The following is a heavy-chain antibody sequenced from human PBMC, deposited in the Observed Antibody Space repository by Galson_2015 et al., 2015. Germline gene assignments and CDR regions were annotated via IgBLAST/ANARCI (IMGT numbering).Heavy chain of an antibody. CDR3: ARIAARPGNFDY. D-gene: IGHD6-6*01. Sequence: PALVKPTQTLTLTCTVSGFSLSNARMGVSWIRQPPGKALEWLAHIFSNDEKSYSTSLKSRLTISKDTSKSQVVLTMTNMDPVDTATYYCARIAARPGNFDYWGQGTLVTVSS. CDR2: IFSNDEK. J-gene: IGHJ4*02. CDR1: GFSLSNARMG. V-gene: IGHV2-26*01.